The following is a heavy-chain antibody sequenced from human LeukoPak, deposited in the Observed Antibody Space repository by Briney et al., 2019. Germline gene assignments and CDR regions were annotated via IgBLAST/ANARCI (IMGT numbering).Heavy chain of an antibody. D-gene: IGHD5-12*01. CDR1: GLTFSSYG. J-gene: IGHJ6*03. CDR3: AKVSLSGGYDLGYYYMDV. V-gene: IGHV3-33*06. Sequence: GGSLRLSCAASGLTFSSYGMHWVRQAPGTGLEWVAVIWYDGSNKYYADSVKGRFTISRDNSKNTLYLQMNSLRAEDTAVYYCAKVSLSGGYDLGYYYMDVWGKGTTVTVSS. CDR2: IWYDGSNK.